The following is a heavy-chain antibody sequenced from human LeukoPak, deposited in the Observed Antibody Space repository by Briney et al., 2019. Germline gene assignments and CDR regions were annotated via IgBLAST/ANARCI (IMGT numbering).Heavy chain of an antibody. Sequence: GGSPRLSCAASGFTFSSYAMSWVRQAPGKGLEWVSAISGSGGSTYYADSVKGRFTISRDNSKNTLYLQMNSLRAEDTAVYYCAKIGMDYIVVVVAATMGGFDYWGQGTLVTVSS. D-gene: IGHD2-15*01. CDR3: AKIGMDYIVVVVAATMGGFDY. CDR1: GFTFSSYA. V-gene: IGHV3-23*01. CDR2: ISGSGGST. J-gene: IGHJ4*02.